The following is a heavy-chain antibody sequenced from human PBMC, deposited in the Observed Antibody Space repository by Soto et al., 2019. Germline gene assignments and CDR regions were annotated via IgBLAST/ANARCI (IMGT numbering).Heavy chain of an antibody. CDR3: ARDRIAVAGTVMAY. Sequence: GGSLRLSCAASGFTFSSYAMHWVRQAPGKGLEWVAVISYDGSNKYYADSVKGRFTISRDNSKNTLYLQMNSLRAEDTAVYYCARDRIAVAGTVMAYWGQGTRVTFSS. V-gene: IGHV3-30-3*01. CDR2: ISYDGSNK. J-gene: IGHJ4*02. D-gene: IGHD6-19*01. CDR1: GFTFSSYA.